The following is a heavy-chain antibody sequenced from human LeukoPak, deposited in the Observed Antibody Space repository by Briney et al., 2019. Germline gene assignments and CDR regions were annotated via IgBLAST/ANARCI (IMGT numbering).Heavy chain of an antibody. D-gene: IGHD4-17*01. CDR3: ARGRPGEGVDV. J-gene: IGHJ6*02. CDR1: GFTFSDYY. V-gene: IGHV3-11*01. CDR2: ISNSGRTI. Sequence: PGGSLRLSCAASGFTFSDYYMSWIRRAPGKGLEWVSYISNSGRTIYYIDSVKGRSTVSRDNAKNSLHLQMSGLRAEDTAVYYCARGRPGEGVDVWGLGTTVTVSS.